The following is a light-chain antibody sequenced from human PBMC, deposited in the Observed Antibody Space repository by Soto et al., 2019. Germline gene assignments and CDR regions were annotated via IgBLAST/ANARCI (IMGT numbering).Light chain of an antibody. CDR3: QQYGRSRRT. V-gene: IGKV3-20*01. CDR2: GAS. CDR1: QSVSSSY. Sequence: EIVLTQSPGTLSLSPGERATLSCRASQSVSSSYLAWYQQKPGQAPRLLIYGASSRATGIPDRFSGSGSGTDVTLTISRLEPEDCAVYYWQQYGRSRRTCGRGTKVEI. J-gene: IGKJ1*01.